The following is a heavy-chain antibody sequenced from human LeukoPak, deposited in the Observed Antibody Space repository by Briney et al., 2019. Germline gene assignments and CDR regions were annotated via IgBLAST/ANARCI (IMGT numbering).Heavy chain of an antibody. V-gene: IGHV6-1*01. CDR1: GDSVSSKNGA. CDR3: ARDFGTTGWHTFDY. CDR2: TYYRYKRYN. Sequence: SQTLSLTCVVSGDSVSSKNGAWNSIRQSPSRGLEWLGRTYYRYKRYNDYAEYMEGRMTISQDTSKNQYSLHLNSVTPDDTAVYYCARDFGTTGWHTFDYWGQGTLVTVSS. J-gene: IGHJ4*02. D-gene: IGHD6-19*01.